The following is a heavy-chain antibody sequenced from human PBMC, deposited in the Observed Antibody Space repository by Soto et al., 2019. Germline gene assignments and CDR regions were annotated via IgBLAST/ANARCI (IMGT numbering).Heavy chain of an antibody. D-gene: IGHD2-15*01. CDR1: AGAFSSYA. V-gene: IGHV1-69*13. CDR3: AGVRYCSGGSCSVQYYFDY. Sequence: SVKVSCKASAGAFSSYAISWVRQAPGQGLEWMGGIIPIFGTANYAQKFQGRVTITADESTSTAYMELSSLRSEDTAVYYCAGVRYCSGGSCSVQYYFDYWGQGTLVTVSS. CDR2: IIPIFGTA. J-gene: IGHJ4*02.